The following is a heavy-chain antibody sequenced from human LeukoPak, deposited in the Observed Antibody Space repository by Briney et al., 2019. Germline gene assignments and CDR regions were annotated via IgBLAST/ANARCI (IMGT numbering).Heavy chain of an antibody. CDR1: GGSISSYY. J-gene: IGHJ3*02. Sequence: PSETLSLTCTVSGGSISSYYWSWIRQPPGKGLEWIGYIYYSGSTNYNPSLKSRVTISVDTSKNQFSLKLSSVTAADTAVYYCARDNGGRYCSGGSCSHDAFDIWGQGTMVTVSS. V-gene: IGHV4-59*01. CDR3: ARDNGGRYCSGGSCSHDAFDI. D-gene: IGHD2-15*01. CDR2: IYYSGST.